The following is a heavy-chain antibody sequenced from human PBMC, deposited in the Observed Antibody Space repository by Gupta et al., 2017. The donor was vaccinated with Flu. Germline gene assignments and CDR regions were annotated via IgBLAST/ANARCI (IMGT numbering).Heavy chain of an antibody. J-gene: IGHJ6*03. V-gene: IGHV3-43*01. CDR3: AKGGWIRSYYSFMDV. D-gene: IGHD2-15*01. CDR2: INWDGDNT. Sequence: EVQLVESGGVVVQPGGSLRLSCSASGFTFNHYSMYWVRQAPGKGLECVSVINWDGDNTDYADSVKGRFTISRDNSKNSLYLQMNSLRTEDTALYYCAKGGWIRSYYSFMDVWGKGTTVTVSS. CDR1: GFTFNHYS.